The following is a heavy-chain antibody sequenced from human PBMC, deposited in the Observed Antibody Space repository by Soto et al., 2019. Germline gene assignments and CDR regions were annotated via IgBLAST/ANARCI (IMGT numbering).Heavy chain of an antibody. Sequence: QVQLQESGPGLVKPSETLSLTCSVSGGSIRSSYWSWIRQPPGKGLEWIGYIYYTGNAIYNPSLKSRVTISVDTSKKHFSLILTSVTAADMAVYYCAKVAWFGEGDAFDIWGQGTMVTVSS. CDR3: AKVAWFGEGDAFDI. V-gene: IGHV4-59*01. D-gene: IGHD3-10*01. CDR1: GGSIRSSY. CDR2: IYYTGNA. J-gene: IGHJ3*02.